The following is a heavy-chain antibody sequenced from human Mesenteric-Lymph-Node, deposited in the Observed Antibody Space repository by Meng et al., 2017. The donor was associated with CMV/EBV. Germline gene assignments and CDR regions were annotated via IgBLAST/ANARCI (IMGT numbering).Heavy chain of an antibody. V-gene: IGHV3-23*01. CDR2: ISGSGGST. CDR3: AARMVRGVMNYYYGMDV. J-gene: IGHJ6*02. CDR1: GFTFSSYA. D-gene: IGHD3-10*01. Sequence: GESLKISCAASGFTFSSYAMSWVRQAPGKGLEWVSAISGSGGSTYYADSVKGRFTISRDNSKTTLYLQMNSLGAEDTAVYYCAARMVRGVMNYYYGMDVWGQGTTVTVSS.